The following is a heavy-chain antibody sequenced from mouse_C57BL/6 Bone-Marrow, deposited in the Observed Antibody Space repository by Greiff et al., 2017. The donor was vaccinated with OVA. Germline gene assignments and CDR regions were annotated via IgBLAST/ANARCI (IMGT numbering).Heavy chain of an antibody. CDR2: ISYDGSN. CDR1: GYSITSGYY. V-gene: IGHV3-6*01. J-gene: IGHJ1*03. D-gene: IGHD1-1*01. CDR3: ARDSYYGSSSYWYFDV. Sequence: EVKLMESGPGLVKPSQSLSLTCSVTGYSITSGYYWNWIRQFPGNKLEWMGYISYDGSNNYNPSLKNRISITRDTSKNQFFLKLNSVTTEDTATYYCARDSYYGSSSYWYFDVWGTGTTVTVSS.